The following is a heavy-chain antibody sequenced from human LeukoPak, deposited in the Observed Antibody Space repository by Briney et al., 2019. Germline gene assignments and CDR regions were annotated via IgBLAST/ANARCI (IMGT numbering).Heavy chain of an antibody. CDR3: ARQQWLDGAYYFDY. CDR1: GFTFSSYW. V-gene: IGHV3-74*01. CDR2: INSDGSTT. Sequence: PGGSLRLSCAASGFTFSSYWMHWVRQAPGKGLVWVSRINSDGSTTTYADSGKGRFTISRDNAKNTLYLQMNSLRAEDTAVYYCARQQWLDGAYYFDYWGQGTLVTVSS. D-gene: IGHD6-19*01. J-gene: IGHJ4*02.